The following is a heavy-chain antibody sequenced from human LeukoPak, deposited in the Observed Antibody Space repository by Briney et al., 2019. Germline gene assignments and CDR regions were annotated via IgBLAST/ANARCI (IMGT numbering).Heavy chain of an antibody. V-gene: IGHV4-39*01. CDR3: ARRNGYINDWPNWFAP. J-gene: IGHJ5*02. D-gene: IGHD6-19*01. CDR2: IYPSGST. Sequence: SETLSLTCTVSGDSISSNTYCWGWIRQPPGKGLEWIGTIYPSGSTYYNPPLKSRVTISVDTSKNQFSLKLSSVTAADTAVYYCARRNGYINDWPNWFAPWGQGTLVTVSS. CDR1: GDSISSNTYC.